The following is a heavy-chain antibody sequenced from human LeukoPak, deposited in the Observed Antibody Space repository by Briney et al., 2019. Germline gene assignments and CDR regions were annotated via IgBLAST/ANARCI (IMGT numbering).Heavy chain of an antibody. CDR1: GGSISTYY. Sequence: PSETLSLTCTVSGGSISTYYWSWVRQPPGKGLEWIGYIYYSGGTNYNPSLKSRVTISVDTSKNQFSLKLSSVTAADTAVYYCAREYAGFDYWGQGTLVTVS. CDR3: AREYAGFDY. D-gene: IGHD6-13*01. V-gene: IGHV4-59*01. J-gene: IGHJ4*02. CDR2: IYYSGGT.